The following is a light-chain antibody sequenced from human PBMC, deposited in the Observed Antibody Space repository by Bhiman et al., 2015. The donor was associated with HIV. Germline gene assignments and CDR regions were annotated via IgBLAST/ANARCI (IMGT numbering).Light chain of an antibody. V-gene: IGLV6-57*01. CDR1: SGSIASNY. CDR3: QSYHSDKE. J-gene: IGLJ3*02. CDR2: DDN. Sequence: NFMLTQPHSVSESPGKTVTISCTRSSGSIASNYVQWYQQRPGSSPTTVIYDDNQRPSGVPDRFSGSIDSSSNSASLTISGLKTEDEADYYCQSYHSDKEFGGGTKLTVL.